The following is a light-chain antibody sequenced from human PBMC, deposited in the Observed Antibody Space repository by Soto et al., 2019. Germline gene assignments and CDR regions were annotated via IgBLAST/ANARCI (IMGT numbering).Light chain of an antibody. CDR2: EGS. Sequence: THPASGSGSPGQSITIACTGTSSDVGSYNLVSWYQQHPGKAPKLMIYEGSKRPSGVSNRFSGSKSGNTASLTISGLQAEDEADYYCCSYAGSSTPYVFGTGTKVTVL. V-gene: IGLV2-23*01. CDR1: SSDVGSYNL. J-gene: IGLJ1*01. CDR3: CSYAGSSTPYV.